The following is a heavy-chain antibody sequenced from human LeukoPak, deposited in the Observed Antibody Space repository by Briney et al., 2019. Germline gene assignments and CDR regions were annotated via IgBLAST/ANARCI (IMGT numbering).Heavy chain of an antibody. V-gene: IGHV3-7*03. D-gene: IGHD1-1*01. CDR3: AKGKRYPDY. CDR2: LNLDGSDK. Sequence: TGGSLRLSCVVSGLTFSESWMSWVRQAPGKGLGWVASLNLDGSDKYYVDSVKGRFTISRDNAKNSLYLQMDSLRVEDTAVYYCAKGKRYPDYWGQGTLVTVSS. J-gene: IGHJ4*02. CDR1: GLTFSESW.